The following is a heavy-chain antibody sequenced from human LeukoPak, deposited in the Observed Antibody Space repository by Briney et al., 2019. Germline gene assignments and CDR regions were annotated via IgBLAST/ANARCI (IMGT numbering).Heavy chain of an antibody. V-gene: IGHV3-43D*03. J-gene: IGHJ1*01. Sequence: GGSLRLSCAASGFTFDDYAMHWVRQAPGKGLEWVSLISWDGGSTYYADSVKGRFTISRDNSKNSLYLQMNSLRAEDTALYYCAKDYRSSGFYAYFQHWGQGTLVTVSS. CDR1: GFTFDDYA. CDR3: AKDYRSSGFYAYFQH. CDR2: ISWDGGST. D-gene: IGHD6-19*01.